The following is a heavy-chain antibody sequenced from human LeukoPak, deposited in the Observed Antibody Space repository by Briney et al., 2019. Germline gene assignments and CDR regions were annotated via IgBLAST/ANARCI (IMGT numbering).Heavy chain of an antibody. Sequence: GGSLRLSCAASGFTVSSNYMSWVRQAPGKGLEWVSVIYSGGSTYYADAVKGRFTISSNNSKNTLYLQINTLRAEDTAVYYCASGYSPIHYYYMDVWGKGTTVTISS. CDR1: GFTVSSNY. V-gene: IGHV3-53*01. CDR2: IYSGGST. D-gene: IGHD5-18*01. CDR3: ASGYSPIHYYYMDV. J-gene: IGHJ6*03.